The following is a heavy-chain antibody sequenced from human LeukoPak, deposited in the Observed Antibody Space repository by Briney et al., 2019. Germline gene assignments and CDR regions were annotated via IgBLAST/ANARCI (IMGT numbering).Heavy chain of an antibody. D-gene: IGHD3-22*01. J-gene: IGHJ4*02. V-gene: IGHV1-18*01. CDR3: ARQPYYYDTSGYDY. Sequence: GASVKVSRKASGYTFTSYGISWVRQAPGQGLEWMGWISAYNANTNYAQKLQGRVTMATDTSTTTAYMELRSLRSDDTAVYYCARQPYYYDTSGYDYWGQGTLVTVSS. CDR1: GYTFTSYG. CDR2: ISAYNANT.